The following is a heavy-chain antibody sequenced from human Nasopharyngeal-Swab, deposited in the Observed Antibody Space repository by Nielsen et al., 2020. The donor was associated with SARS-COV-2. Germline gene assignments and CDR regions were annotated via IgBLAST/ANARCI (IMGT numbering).Heavy chain of an antibody. CDR3: ARDLYRQQWPLYNYYGMDV. CDR2: IYSGGST. V-gene: IGHV3-53*01. J-gene: IGHJ6*02. D-gene: IGHD6-19*01. CDR1: GFTFSGYT. Sequence: GESLKISCVASGFTFSGYTMNWVRQAPGKGLEWVSVIYSGGSTYYADSVKGRFTISRDNSKNTLYLQMNSLRAEDTAVYYCARDLYRQQWPLYNYYGMDVWGQGTSVTVS.